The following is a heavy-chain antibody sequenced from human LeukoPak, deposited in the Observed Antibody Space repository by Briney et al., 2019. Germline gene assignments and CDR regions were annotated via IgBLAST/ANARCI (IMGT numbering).Heavy chain of an antibody. Sequence: GGSLRLSCAASGFTFSVYGMNWVRQAPGKGLEWIAYISSSTSTINYADSVKGRFTISRDNAKNSLYLQMNSLRAEDTAVYYCTGPVLGASASWGQGTLVTVSS. CDR3: TGPVLGASAS. CDR1: GFTFSVYG. V-gene: IGHV3-48*04. CDR2: ISSSTSTI. J-gene: IGHJ5*02. D-gene: IGHD1-26*01.